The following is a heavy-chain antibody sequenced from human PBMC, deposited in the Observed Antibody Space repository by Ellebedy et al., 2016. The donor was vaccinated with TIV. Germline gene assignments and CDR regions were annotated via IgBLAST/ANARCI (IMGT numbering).Heavy chain of an antibody. CDR3: ARESDSSGWYPGDD. V-gene: IGHV1-2*02. Sequence: ASVKVFCXASGYSFTGYYIHWVRQAPGQGLEWMGWIYPNSGDTNYAQKFQGRVTMTRDTSISTAYMEVSRLRSDDTAVYYCARESDSSGWYPGDDWGQGTLVTVSS. D-gene: IGHD6-13*01. CDR1: GYSFTGYY. CDR2: IYPNSGDT. J-gene: IGHJ4*02.